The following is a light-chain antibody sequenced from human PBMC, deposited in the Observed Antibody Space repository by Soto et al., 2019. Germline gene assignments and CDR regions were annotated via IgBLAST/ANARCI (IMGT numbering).Light chain of an antibody. Sequence: QSALTQPASVSGSPGQSIAISCTGTSSDVGSYNLVSWYQQHPGKAPELMIYEVTKRPSGVSDRFSGSKSGNTASLTISGLQAEDEADYYCSSYAGSSTYVFGTRTKVTVL. V-gene: IGLV2-23*02. CDR1: SSDVGSYNL. J-gene: IGLJ1*01. CDR3: SSYAGSSTYV. CDR2: EVT.